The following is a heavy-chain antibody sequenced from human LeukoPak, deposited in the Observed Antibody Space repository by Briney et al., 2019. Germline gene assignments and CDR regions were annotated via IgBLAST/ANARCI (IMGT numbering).Heavy chain of an antibody. V-gene: IGHV4-59*08. Sequence: SETLSLTCTVSGGSISSYYWSWIRQPPGKGLEWIGYTYYSGSTNYNPSLKSRVTISVDTSKNQFSLKLSSVTAADTAVYYCARQIRDAFDIWGQGTMVTVSS. D-gene: IGHD4-17*01. CDR2: TYYSGST. CDR1: GGSISSYY. J-gene: IGHJ3*02. CDR3: ARQIRDAFDI.